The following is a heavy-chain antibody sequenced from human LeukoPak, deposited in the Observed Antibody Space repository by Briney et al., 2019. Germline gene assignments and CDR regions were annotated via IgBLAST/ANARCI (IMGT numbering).Heavy chain of an antibody. CDR3: ARDQYDFWSGYYSPGVY. Sequence: GGSLRLSCVASGFTFSSYWMSWVRQATRKRLEWVANIKQDGSEKYYVVSVKGRFTISRDNAKNSLYLQMNSLRAEDTAVYYCARDQYDFWSGYYSPGVYWGQGTLVTVSS. V-gene: IGHV3-7*01. CDR2: IKQDGSEK. J-gene: IGHJ4*02. CDR1: GFTFSSYW. D-gene: IGHD3-3*01.